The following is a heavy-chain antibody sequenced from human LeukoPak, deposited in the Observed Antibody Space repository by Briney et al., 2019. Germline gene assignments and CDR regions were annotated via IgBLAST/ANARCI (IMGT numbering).Heavy chain of an antibody. J-gene: IGHJ4*02. V-gene: IGHV4-59*12. D-gene: IGHD6-13*01. CDR2: MSYSGST. CDR3: AREGASSWYGY. CDR1: GGSSSTYY. Sequence: SETLSLTCSVSGGSSSTYYWSWIRQPPGKGLEWIGYMSYSGSTNYNPSLKSRVTISVDTSKNQFSLKLSSVTAADTAVYYCAREGASSWYGYWGQGTLVTVSS.